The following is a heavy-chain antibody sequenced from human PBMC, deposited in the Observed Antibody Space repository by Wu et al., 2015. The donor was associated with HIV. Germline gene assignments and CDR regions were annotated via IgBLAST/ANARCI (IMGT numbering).Heavy chain of an antibody. CDR1: GYTFTDYY. CDR2: INSNRGGT. J-gene: IGHJ4*02. D-gene: IGHD1-26*01. Sequence: QVQLLQSGAEVKKPGASVIISCKASGYTFTDYYIYWVRQAPGQGPEWMGWINSNRGGTKYAQKFQGRVTMSRDTAISTAYMELASLTSDDTAVYYCARGGSVFAGIVEIITVRFAYWGQGTLVTVSS. CDR3: ARGGSVFAGIVEIITVRFAY. V-gene: IGHV1-2*02.